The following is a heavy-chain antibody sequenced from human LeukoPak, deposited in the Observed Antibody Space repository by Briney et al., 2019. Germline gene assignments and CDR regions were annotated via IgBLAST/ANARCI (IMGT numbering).Heavy chain of an antibody. Sequence: RPSETLSLTCAVYGGSFSGYYWSWIRQPPGKGLEWIGEINHSGSTNYNPSLKSRVTISVDTSKNQFSLKLSSVTAADTAVYYCARALYSGYDPYYGMDVWGQGTTVTVSS. V-gene: IGHV4-34*01. CDR3: ARALYSGYDPYYGMDV. CDR2: INHSGST. D-gene: IGHD5-12*01. J-gene: IGHJ6*02. CDR1: GGSFSGYY.